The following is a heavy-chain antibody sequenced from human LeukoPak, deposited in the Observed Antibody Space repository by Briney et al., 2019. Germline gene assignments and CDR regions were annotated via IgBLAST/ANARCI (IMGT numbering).Heavy chain of an antibody. D-gene: IGHD3-22*01. CDR1: GFTFSSYA. V-gene: IGHV3-23*01. Sequence: GGSLRLSCAASGFTFSSYAMSWVRQAPGKGLEWVSAISGSGGSTYYADSVKGRFTISRDNSKNTLYLQMNSLRTEDTAVYYCATITSSGYYYAQYWGQGTLVTASS. J-gene: IGHJ4*02. CDR2: ISGSGGST. CDR3: ATITSSGYYYAQY.